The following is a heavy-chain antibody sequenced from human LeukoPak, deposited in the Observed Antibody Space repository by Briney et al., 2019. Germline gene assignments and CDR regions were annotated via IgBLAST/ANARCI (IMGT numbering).Heavy chain of an antibody. J-gene: IGHJ4*02. CDR2: IKSKTDGGTT. CDR3: STTYYYDSSEGY. CDR1: GFTFSNAW. V-gene: IGHV3-15*07. Sequence: PGGSLRLSCAASGFTFSNAWMNWVRQAPGKGLEWVGRIKSKTDGGTTDYVAPVKGRFTISRDDSKNTLYLQMNSLKTEDTAVYYCSTTYYYDSSEGYWGQGTLVTVSS. D-gene: IGHD3-22*01.